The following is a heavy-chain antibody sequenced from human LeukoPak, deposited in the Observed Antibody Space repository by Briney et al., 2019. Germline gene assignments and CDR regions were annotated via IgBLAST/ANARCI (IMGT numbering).Heavy chain of an antibody. J-gene: IGHJ4*02. D-gene: IGHD1-14*01. CDR3: ARDPEPFDY. CDR2: ISYDGSNK. Sequence: PGGSLRLSCAASGFTFSSYAMHWVRQAPGKGLEWVAVISYDGSNKYYADSVKGRFTISRDNSKNTLYLQMNSLRAEDTAVYYCARDPEPFDYWGQGTLVTVSS. V-gene: IGHV3-30-3*01. CDR1: GFTFSSYA.